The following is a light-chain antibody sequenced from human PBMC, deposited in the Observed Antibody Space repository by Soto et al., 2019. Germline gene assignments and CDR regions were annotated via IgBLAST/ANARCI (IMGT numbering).Light chain of an antibody. Sequence: QSVLTQPPSVSGAPGRRVTISCTGSRSNIGAGYDVHWYQQLPGTAPKVLIYGNTNRPSGVPDRFSGSKSGTSASLAITGLQAEDEADYYCQSYDSSLSGYVFGTGTKLTVL. CDR2: GNT. V-gene: IGLV1-40*01. J-gene: IGLJ1*01. CDR3: QSYDSSLSGYV. CDR1: RSNIGAGYD.